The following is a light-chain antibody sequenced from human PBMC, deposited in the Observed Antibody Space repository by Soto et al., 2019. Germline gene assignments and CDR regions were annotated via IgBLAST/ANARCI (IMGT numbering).Light chain of an antibody. CDR2: EDS. V-gene: IGLV2-23*02. J-gene: IGLJ3*02. CDR3: CSYAISTTFV. CDR1: GNDVGGYNL. Sequence: QSVLTQPASVSGSPGQSITISCTGTGNDVGGYNLVSWYQQHPGKAPRLMIYEDSVRPSGISNRFSGSKSGDTASLTISRLQAEDEAHYYCCSYAISTTFVFGGGTKVTVL.